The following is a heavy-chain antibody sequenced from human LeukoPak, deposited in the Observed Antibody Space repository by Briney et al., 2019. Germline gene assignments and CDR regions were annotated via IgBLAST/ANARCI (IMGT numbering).Heavy chain of an antibody. CDR3: ATLPITVQDYYYGMDV. Sequence: GGSLRLSCAASGFIVGSNYMTWIRQAPGKGLEWVAVVYTGGNAHYADSVKGRFTISRDKNTLYLQMNSLRREDTAVYYCATLPITVQDYYYGMDVWGQGITVTVSS. V-gene: IGHV3-66*02. CDR2: VYTGGNA. D-gene: IGHD3-3*01. J-gene: IGHJ6*02. CDR1: GFIVGSNY.